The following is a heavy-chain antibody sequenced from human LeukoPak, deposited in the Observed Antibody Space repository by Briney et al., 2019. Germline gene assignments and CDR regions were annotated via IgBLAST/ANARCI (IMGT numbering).Heavy chain of an antibody. CDR3: AREGPYDSSDYLRAFDI. D-gene: IGHD3-22*01. V-gene: IGHV4-30-4*08. J-gene: IGHJ3*02. CDR2: IYYSGRT. CDR1: GGSISSGDYY. Sequence: SETLSLTCTVSGGSISSGDYYWNWIRQPPGKGLGWIGYIYYSGRTYYNPSLKSRFTISVDTSKNQFSLKLSSVNAADTAVYYCAREGPYDSSDYLRAFDIWGQGTMVTVSS.